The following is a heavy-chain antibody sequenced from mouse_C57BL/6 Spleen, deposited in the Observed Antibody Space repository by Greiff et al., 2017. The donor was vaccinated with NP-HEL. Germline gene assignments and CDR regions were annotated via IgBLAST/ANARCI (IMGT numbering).Heavy chain of an antibody. CDR2: IYPGDGDT. V-gene: IGHV1-82*01. CDR1: GYAFSSSW. Sequence: QVQLQQSGPELVKPGASVKISCKASGYAFSSSWMNWVKQRPGKGLEWIGRIYPGDGDTNYNGKFKGKATLTADKSSSTAYMQLSSLTSEDSAVYFCASSRYFDCWGQGTTLTVSS. CDR3: ASSRYFDC. J-gene: IGHJ2*01. D-gene: IGHD1-1*01.